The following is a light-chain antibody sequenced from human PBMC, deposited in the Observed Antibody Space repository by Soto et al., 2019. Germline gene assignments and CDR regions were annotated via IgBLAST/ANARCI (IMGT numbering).Light chain of an antibody. Sequence: QPVLTQPPSVSGAPGQRVTISCTGSSSNIGAGFGVHWYQQLPGAAPKLLIYTYSNRPSGVPDRFSGSKSGTSASLAITGLQAGDEGDYYCQSYDSSLNGYVFGSGTKLTVL. V-gene: IGLV1-40*01. J-gene: IGLJ1*01. CDR1: SSNIGAGFG. CDR3: QSYDSSLNGYV. CDR2: TYS.